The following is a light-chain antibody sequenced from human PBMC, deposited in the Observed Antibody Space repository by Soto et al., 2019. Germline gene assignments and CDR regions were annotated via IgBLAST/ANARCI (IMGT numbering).Light chain of an antibody. CDR1: QTVGVR. CDR3: QQYHRSPRT. V-gene: IGKV3-20*01. Sequence: EIVLTQSPATLSSCPGERATLSCRASQTVGVRLAWYQHKPGQAPRLLISGASNRATGIPDRFSGSGFGTDFTLTISRLEPEDFAVYYSQQYHRSPRTFGQGTKVDIK. CDR2: GAS. J-gene: IGKJ1*01.